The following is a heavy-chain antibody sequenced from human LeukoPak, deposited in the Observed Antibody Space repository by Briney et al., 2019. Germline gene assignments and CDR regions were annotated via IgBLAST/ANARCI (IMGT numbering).Heavy chain of an antibody. V-gene: IGHV3-23*01. CDR3: AKEIGGIAVAALYDY. D-gene: IGHD6-19*01. J-gene: IGHJ4*02. Sequence: GGSLRLSCAASGFTFSSYAMSWVRQAPGKGLEWVSAISGSGGSTYYAGSVKDRFTISRDNSKNTLYLQMNSLRAEDTAVYYCAKEIGGIAVAALYDYWGQGTLVTVSS. CDR2: ISGSGGST. CDR1: GFTFSSYA.